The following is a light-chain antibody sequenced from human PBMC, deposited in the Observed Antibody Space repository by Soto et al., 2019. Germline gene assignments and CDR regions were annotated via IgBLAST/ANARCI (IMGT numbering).Light chain of an antibody. J-gene: IGLJ2*01. CDR3: SSYTSSSTRVV. Sequence: QSVLTQPASVSGSPGQSITISCTGTSSDIGGYNYVSWYQQHPDKAPKLMIYDVSNRPSGVSNRFSGSKSGNTASLTISGLQAEDEADYYCSSYTSSSTRVVFGGGTKLTVL. V-gene: IGLV2-14*01. CDR2: DVS. CDR1: SSDIGGYNY.